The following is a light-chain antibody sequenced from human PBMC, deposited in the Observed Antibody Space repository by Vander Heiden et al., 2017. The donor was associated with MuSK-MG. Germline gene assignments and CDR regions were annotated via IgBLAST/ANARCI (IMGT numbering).Light chain of an antibody. Sequence: QSALPQPASVSGSPGPSITISCTGTSSDVGSYNLVSWYQQHPGEAPKLIIYEVNKRPAGVSNRFSASKSGNTAYLTISGLQAEDEAHYHCCSYAGRSTSMFGGGTKLTVL. J-gene: IGLJ3*02. CDR1: SSDVGSYNL. CDR3: CSYAGRSTSM. CDR2: EVN. V-gene: IGLV2-23*02.